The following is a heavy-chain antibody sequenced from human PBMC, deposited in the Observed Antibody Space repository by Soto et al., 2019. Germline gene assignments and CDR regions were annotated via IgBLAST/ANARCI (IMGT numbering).Heavy chain of an antibody. CDR2: VSPYNGKT. V-gene: IGHV1-18*01. CDR3: ARDVISLVRGVALTRHFAP. CDR1: NYTFINYG. Sequence: ASVKVSCKTSNYTFINYGITWVRQAPGQGLEWMGWVSPYNGKTDYAQKFQDRVIMTTDRSTSTAYLELTSLTSDDTAVYYCARDVISLVRGVALTRHFAPCAQRTFVTGSS. J-gene: IGHJ5*02. D-gene: IGHD3-10*01.